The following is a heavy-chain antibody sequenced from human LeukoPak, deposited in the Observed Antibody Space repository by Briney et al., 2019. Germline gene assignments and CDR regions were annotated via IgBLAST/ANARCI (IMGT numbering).Heavy chain of an antibody. J-gene: IGHJ4*02. Sequence: GASVKVSCRASGYTFTSYGISWVRQAPGQGLEWMGWISAYNGNTNYAQKLQGRVTMTTDTSTSTAYMELRSLRSDDTAVYYCARDVQTIAAAGNFDYWGQGTLVTVSS. CDR3: ARDVQTIAAAGNFDY. D-gene: IGHD6-13*01. CDR2: ISAYNGNT. V-gene: IGHV1-18*01. CDR1: GYTFTSYG.